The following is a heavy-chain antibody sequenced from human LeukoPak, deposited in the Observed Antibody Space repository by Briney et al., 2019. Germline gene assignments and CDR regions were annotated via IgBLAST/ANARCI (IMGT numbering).Heavy chain of an antibody. CDR3: ARAHYGSGSYYNWFDP. D-gene: IGHD3-10*01. CDR2: IYHSGST. Sequence: SETLSLTCTVSGYSISSGYYWGWIRQPPGKGLEWIGSIYHSGSTYYNPSLKSRVTISVDTSKNQFSLKLSSVTAADTAVYYCARAHYGSGSYYNWFDPWGQGTLVTVSS. J-gene: IGHJ5*02. CDR1: GYSISSGYY. V-gene: IGHV4-38-2*02.